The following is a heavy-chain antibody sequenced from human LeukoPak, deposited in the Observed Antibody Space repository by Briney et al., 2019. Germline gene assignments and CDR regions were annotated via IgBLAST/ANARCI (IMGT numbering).Heavy chain of an antibody. CDR2: IIPIFGIA. Sequence: SVTVSFKASGGTFSSYAISWVRQAPGQGLEWMGRIIPIFGIANYAQKFQGRVTITADKSTSTAYMELSSLRSEDTAVYYCARDRVEPGFTTPFDPWGQGTLVTVSS. CDR1: GGTFSSYA. CDR3: ARDRVEPGFTTPFDP. D-gene: IGHD1-14*01. V-gene: IGHV1-69*04. J-gene: IGHJ5*02.